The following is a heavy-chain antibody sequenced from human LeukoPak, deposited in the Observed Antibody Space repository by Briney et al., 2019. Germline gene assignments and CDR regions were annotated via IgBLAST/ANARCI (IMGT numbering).Heavy chain of an antibody. Sequence: GGSLRLSCAASGLTFSDYYMSWIRQAPGKGLEWVSYISSSGSTIYYADSVKGRFTISRDNAKNSLYPQMNSLRAEDTAVYYCARDQSSSWLEDWFDPWGQGTLVTVSS. CDR3: ARDQSSSWLEDWFDP. CDR1: GLTFSDYY. V-gene: IGHV3-11*01. J-gene: IGHJ5*02. CDR2: ISSSGSTI. D-gene: IGHD6-13*01.